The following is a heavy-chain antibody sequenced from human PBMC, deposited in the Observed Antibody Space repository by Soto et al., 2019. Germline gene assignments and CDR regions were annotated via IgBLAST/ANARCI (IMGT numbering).Heavy chain of an antibody. CDR1: GVTFSSYA. V-gene: IGHV3-23*01. CDR2: ISGSGGST. J-gene: IGHJ6*04. Sequence: PRGYLRLSCAASGVTFSSYAMSWVRQAPGKGLEWVSAISGSGGSTYYADSVKGRFTISRDNSKNTLYLQMNSLRADDTAVYYCATAPSDVRGKGTTVTVST. CDR3: ATAPSDV.